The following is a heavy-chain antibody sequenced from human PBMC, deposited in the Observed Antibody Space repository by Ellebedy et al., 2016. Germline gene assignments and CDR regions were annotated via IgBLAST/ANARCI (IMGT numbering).Heavy chain of an antibody. CDR1: GFTFSDYY. CDR2: ISSSSSYT. J-gene: IGHJ1*01. CDR3: ASTKGYFQH. Sequence: GESLKISXAASGFTFSDYYMSWIRQAPGKGLEWVSYISSSSSYTNYADSVKGRFTISRDNAKNSLYLQMNSLRAEDTAVYYCASTKGYFQHWGQGTLVTVSS. V-gene: IGHV3-11*03.